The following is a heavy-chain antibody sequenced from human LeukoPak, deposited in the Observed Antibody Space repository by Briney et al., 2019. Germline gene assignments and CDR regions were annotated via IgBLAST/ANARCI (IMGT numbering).Heavy chain of an antibody. CDR3: ARGRGCSDP. Sequence: GGSLRLSCEASGYTFTNNWMTWFRQAPGKGLEWVANVNEDGSEQNYLDSVKGRFTISRDNAKNSVYLQMNNLRVEETAVYYCARGRGCSDPWGQGTLVTVSS. CDR1: GYTFTNNW. J-gene: IGHJ5*02. D-gene: IGHD5-24*01. CDR2: VNEDGSEQ. V-gene: IGHV3-7*01.